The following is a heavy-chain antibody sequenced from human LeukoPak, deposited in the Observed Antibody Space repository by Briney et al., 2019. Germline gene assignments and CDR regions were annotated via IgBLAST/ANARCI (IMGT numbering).Heavy chain of an antibody. CDR3: ARGYDYVWGSYRPDNNWFDP. CDR1: EGTFSSYA. D-gene: IGHD3-16*02. J-gene: IGHJ5*02. Sequence: GASVKVSCKASEGTFSSYAISWVRQAPGQGLEWMGRIIPILGIANYAQKFQGRVTITADKSTSTAYMELSSLRSEDTAVYYCARGYDYVWGSYRPDNNWFDPWGQGTLVTVSS. CDR2: IIPILGIA. V-gene: IGHV1-69*04.